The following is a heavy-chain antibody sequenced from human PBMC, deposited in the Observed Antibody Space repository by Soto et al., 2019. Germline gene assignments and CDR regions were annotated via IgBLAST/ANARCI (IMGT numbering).Heavy chain of an antibody. CDR2: INHSGST. J-gene: IGHJ4*02. CDR1: GGSFSGYY. Sequence: SETLSLTCAVYGGSFSGYYWSWIRQPAGKGLEWIGEINHSGSTNYNPSLRSRVTISVDTSKNQFSLKLSSVTAADTAVYYCARTYYYGSGSPSFDYWGQGTLVTVSS. D-gene: IGHD3-10*01. CDR3: ARTYYYGSGSPSFDY. V-gene: IGHV4-34*01.